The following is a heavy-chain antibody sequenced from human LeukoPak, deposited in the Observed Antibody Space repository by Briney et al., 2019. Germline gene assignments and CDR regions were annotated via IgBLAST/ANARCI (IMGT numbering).Heavy chain of an antibody. J-gene: IGHJ4*02. CDR3: SYLWFGVSDYFDY. V-gene: IGHV1-2*02. CDR1: GYTFTGYY. CDR2: INPNSGGT. D-gene: IGHD3-10*01. Sequence: ASVKVSCKASGYTFTGYYMHWVRQAPGQGLEWMGWINPNSGGTKSAQSFQGRVTMTRDTSINTAYMELSRLTSDDTAVYYCSYLWFGVSDYFDYWGQGTLVTVSS.